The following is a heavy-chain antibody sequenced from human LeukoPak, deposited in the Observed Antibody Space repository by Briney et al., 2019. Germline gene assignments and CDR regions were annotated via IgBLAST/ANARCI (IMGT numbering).Heavy chain of an antibody. D-gene: IGHD6-6*01. CDR1: GGSISSYY. CDR2: IYYSGST. V-gene: IGHV4-59*08. CDR3: ARYRPVPYYYYGMDV. Sequence: PSETLSLTCTVSGGSISSYYWSWIRQPPGKGLEWIGYIYYSGSTNYNPSLKSRVTISVDTSKNQFSLKLSSVTAADTAVYYCARYRPVPYYYYGMDVWGQGTTVTVSS. J-gene: IGHJ6*02.